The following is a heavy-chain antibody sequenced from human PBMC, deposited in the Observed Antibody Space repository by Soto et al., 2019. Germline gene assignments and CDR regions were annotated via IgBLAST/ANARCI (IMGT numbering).Heavy chain of an antibody. J-gene: IGHJ4*02. CDR1: GGTFSSYA. CDR3: GSGHRYDILTGYPN. D-gene: IGHD3-9*01. CDR2: IIPIFGTA. Sequence: QVQLVQSGAEVKKPGSSVKVSCKASGGTFSSYAISWVRQAPGQGLEWMGGIIPIFGTANYAQKFQGRVTITADESTRTAYMELSSLRSEDTAVYYCGSGHRYDILTGYPNWGQGTLVTVSS. V-gene: IGHV1-69*01.